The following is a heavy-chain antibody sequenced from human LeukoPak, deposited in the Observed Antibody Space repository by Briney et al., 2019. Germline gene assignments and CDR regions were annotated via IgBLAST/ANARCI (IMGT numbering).Heavy chain of an antibody. D-gene: IGHD3-3*01. CDR3: ARDGFLNWFDR. Sequence: SETLSLTCTVSGGSISSGSYYWSWLRQPAGTGLEWVGRIYSSGSTNYNPSRKSRVTISVDTSKIQFSLKLSSVTAADTAVYYCARDGFLNWFDRWGQGTLVTVSS. CDR1: GGSISSGSYY. V-gene: IGHV4-61*02. J-gene: IGHJ5*02. CDR2: IYSSGST.